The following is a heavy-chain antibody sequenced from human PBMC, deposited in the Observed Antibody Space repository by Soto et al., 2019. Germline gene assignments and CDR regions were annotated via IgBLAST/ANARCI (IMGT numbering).Heavy chain of an antibody. D-gene: IGHD1-1*01. V-gene: IGHV3-30*18. CDR2: ISYDGKVA. J-gene: IGHJ4*02. CDR3: AKEGPITNWYFAY. Sequence: QVQLVESGGGVVQPGRSLRLSCAASGFTFSSYGMHWVRQAPGKGLEWVTVISYDGKVAYYADSVKGRFTISRDNSKNKLYLQMNSLRTEDTAMYYCAKEGPITNWYFAYWGQGTLVTVSS. CDR1: GFTFSSYG.